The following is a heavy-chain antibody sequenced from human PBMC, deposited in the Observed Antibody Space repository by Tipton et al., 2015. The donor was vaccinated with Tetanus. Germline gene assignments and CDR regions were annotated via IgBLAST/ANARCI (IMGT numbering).Heavy chain of an antibody. CDR3: AREQARGARGWNDFDY. V-gene: IGHV4-31*03. CDR1: GGSITSGGYY. J-gene: IGHJ4*02. CDR2: IYYSGST. D-gene: IGHD1-1*01. Sequence: TLSLTCTVSGGSITSGGYYWSWIRQHPGKGLEWIGDIYYSGSTYYNPSLKSRVTISVDTSKNQFSLKLNSVTAADTAGYYCAREQARGARGWNDFDYWGQGTLVTVSS.